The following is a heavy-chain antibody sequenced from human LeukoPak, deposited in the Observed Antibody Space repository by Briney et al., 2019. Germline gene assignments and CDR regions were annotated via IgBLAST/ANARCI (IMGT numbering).Heavy chain of an antibody. V-gene: IGHV3-23*01. CDR2: ISGSGGST. Sequence: GGSLRRYCAASGFTFSSYAMSWVRQAPGKGLEWVSAISGSGGSTYYADYVKGRFTVSRDNSKNTLYLQMNSLRAEDTAVYYCAKDTPGYSSGWYDAFDIWGQGTMVTVSS. J-gene: IGHJ3*02. CDR3: AKDTPGYSSGWYDAFDI. CDR1: GFTFSSYA. D-gene: IGHD6-19*01.